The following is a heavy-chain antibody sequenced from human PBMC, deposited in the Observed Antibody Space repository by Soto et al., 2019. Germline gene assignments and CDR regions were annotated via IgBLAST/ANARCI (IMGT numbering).Heavy chain of an antibody. CDR2: IHPDLSDI. Sequence: PGGSLRLSCAASGFRYRDHCMSWVRQAPGKGPEWVANIHPDLSDISYVDSVKGRFTISRDNAKNSVYLQMNSLRVEDTAIYYCVRGHGWLDPWGQGALVTVSS. CDR3: VRGHGWLDP. J-gene: IGHJ5*02. V-gene: IGHV3-7*01. CDR1: GFRYRDHC.